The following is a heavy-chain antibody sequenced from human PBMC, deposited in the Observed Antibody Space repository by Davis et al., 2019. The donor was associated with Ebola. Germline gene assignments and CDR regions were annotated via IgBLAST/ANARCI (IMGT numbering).Heavy chain of an antibody. CDR2: MSASGSTT. Sequence: GGSLRLSCAASGFTFSSFAMNWVRQAPGKGLEWVSGMSASGSTTFYADPVKGRFSISRDNSRNTLYLQVNSLRVEDTAVYYCATANRGISGYWGQGTLVTVSS. D-gene: IGHD6-13*01. J-gene: IGHJ4*02. CDR1: GFTFSSFA. CDR3: ATANRGISGY. V-gene: IGHV3-23*01.